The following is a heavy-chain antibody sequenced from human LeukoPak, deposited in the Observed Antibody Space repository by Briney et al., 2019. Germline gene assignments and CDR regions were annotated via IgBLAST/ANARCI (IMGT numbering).Heavy chain of an antibody. CDR3: ARRDYKRRGEIDY. D-gene: IGHD4-11*01. CDR1: GGSISSSSYY. V-gene: IGHV4-39*01. CDR2: IYYSGST. Sequence: SETLSLTCTVSGGSISSSSYYWGWIRQPPGKGLEWIGSIYYSGSTYYNPSLKSRVTISVDTSKNQFSLKLSSVTAADTAVYYCARRDYKRRGEIDYWGQGTLVTASS. J-gene: IGHJ4*02.